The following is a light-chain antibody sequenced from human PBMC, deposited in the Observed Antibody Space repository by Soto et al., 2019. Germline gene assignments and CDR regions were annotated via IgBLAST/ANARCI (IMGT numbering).Light chain of an antibody. CDR3: QQYGISPRVT. Sequence: ENALMQSPGPLSLSRGERATLSCRVSQSVTSDYLAWYQQKPGQAPRLLIYGATIRATGIPDKFSGSRSRTHFTLTIDRLDPEPLAVYYSQQYGISPRVTFGGGTKVAVK. CDR2: GAT. CDR1: QSVTSDY. J-gene: IGKJ4*01. V-gene: IGKV3-20*01.